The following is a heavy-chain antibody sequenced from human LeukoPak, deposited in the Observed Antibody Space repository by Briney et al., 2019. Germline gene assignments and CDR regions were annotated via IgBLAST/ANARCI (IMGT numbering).Heavy chain of an antibody. D-gene: IGHD3-22*01. Sequence: GGSLRLSCAASGFTVSSNYMSWVRQAPGKGLEWVSVIYSGGSTYYADSVKGRFTISRDNSKNTLYLQMNSLRAEDTAVYYCARVSQGGHYYDSSGYYALDVWGQGTTVTVSS. CDR1: GFTVSSNY. CDR2: IYSGGST. CDR3: ARVSQGGHYYDSSGYYALDV. V-gene: IGHV3-66*01. J-gene: IGHJ6*02.